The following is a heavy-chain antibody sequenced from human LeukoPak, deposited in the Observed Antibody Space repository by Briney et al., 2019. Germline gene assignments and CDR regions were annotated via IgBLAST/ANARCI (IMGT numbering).Heavy chain of an antibody. V-gene: IGHV4-30-4*01. CDR3: AREGDCSGGSCYLRSGTNNWFDP. Sequence: SQTLSLTCTVSGASISNDDSFWSWIRQPPGKGLEWIGYIYYSGNTYYNPSLESRVSISLDTSKNQFSLKLTSVTAADTAVYYCAREGDCSGGSCYLRSGTNNWFDPWGQGTLVTVSS. D-gene: IGHD2-15*01. CDR1: GASISNDDSF. CDR2: IYYSGNT. J-gene: IGHJ5*02.